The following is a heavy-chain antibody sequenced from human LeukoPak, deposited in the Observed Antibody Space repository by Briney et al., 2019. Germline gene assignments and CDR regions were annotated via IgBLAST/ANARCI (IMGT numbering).Heavy chain of an antibody. CDR2: ISYDGSNK. D-gene: IGHD2-15*01. CDR1: GFTFSSYG. CDR3: AKDWGSRTYYFDY. Sequence: PGGSLRLSCAASGFTFSSYGMSWVRQAPGKGLEWVAVISYDGSNKYYADSVKGRFTISRDNSKNTLYLQMNSLRAEDTAVNYCAKDWGSRTYYFDYWGQGTLVTVSS. J-gene: IGHJ4*02. V-gene: IGHV3-30*18.